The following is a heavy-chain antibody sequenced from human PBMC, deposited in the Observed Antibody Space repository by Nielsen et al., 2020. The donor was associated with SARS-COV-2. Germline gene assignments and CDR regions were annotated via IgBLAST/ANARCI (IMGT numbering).Heavy chain of an antibody. Sequence: LRLSCAISGDSVSSNSAGWNWIRQSPSRGLEWLGRTYYRSKWYNDYAVSVKSRITINSDTSKNQFSLQLNSVTPEDTAVYYCARDHSGYQLLPEDYYDMDVWGQGTTVTVSS. CDR2: TYYRSKWYN. CDR3: ARDHSGYQLLPEDYYDMDV. V-gene: IGHV6-1*01. D-gene: IGHD2-2*01. CDR1: GDSVSSNSAG. J-gene: IGHJ6*02.